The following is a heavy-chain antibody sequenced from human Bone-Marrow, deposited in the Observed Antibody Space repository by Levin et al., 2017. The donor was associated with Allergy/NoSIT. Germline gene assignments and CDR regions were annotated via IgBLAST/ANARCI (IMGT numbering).Heavy chain of an antibody. Sequence: GGSLRLSCAASGFSFRSFGMHWVRQAPGKGLEWVAVISYDGNEKYYADSVRGRFTISRDNPKNTLSLQMNSLRTEDTAVYYCAKDVVFGTSSWALDYWGQGTLVTVSS. J-gene: IGHJ4*02. V-gene: IGHV3-30*18. D-gene: IGHD6-13*01. CDR2: ISYDGNEK. CDR1: GFSFRSFG. CDR3: AKDVVFGTSSWALDY.